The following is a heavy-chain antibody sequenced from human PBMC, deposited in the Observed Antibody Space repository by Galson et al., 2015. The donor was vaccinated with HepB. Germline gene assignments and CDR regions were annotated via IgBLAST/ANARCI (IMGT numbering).Heavy chain of an antibody. V-gene: IGHV3-30-3*01. Sequence: SLRLSCAASGFTFSSYAMHWVRQAPGKGLEWAAVISYDGSIKHYGDSVKGRFTISRDNSNSTLYLQMTNLRPEDTAMYYCARAWGYYESSDYWGQGTLITVSS. D-gene: IGHD3-22*01. CDR1: GFTFSSYA. CDR2: ISYDGSIK. J-gene: IGHJ4*02. CDR3: ARAWGYYESSDY.